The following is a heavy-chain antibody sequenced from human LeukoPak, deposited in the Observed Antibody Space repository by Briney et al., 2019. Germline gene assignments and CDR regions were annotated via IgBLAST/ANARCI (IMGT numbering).Heavy chain of an antibody. V-gene: IGHV3-20*04. J-gene: IGHJ4*02. Sequence: GGSLRLSCAASGFTFDDYGMSWVRQAPGKGPEWVSGINWNGGSTGYADSVKGRFTISRDNAKNSLYLQMNSLRAEDTALYYCARDSIWGSYRYSWGGYFDYWGQGTLVTVSS. D-gene: IGHD3-16*02. CDR1: GFTFDDYG. CDR3: ARDSIWGSYRYSWGGYFDY. CDR2: INWNGGST.